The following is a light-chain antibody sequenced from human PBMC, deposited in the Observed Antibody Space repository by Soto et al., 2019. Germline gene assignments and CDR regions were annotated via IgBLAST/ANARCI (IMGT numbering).Light chain of an antibody. CDR3: AAWDDSLNGRV. V-gene: IGLV1-44*01. CDR1: SSNIGSNT. Sequence: QSVLTQAPSASGTPGQRVTISCSGTSSNIGSNTVNSYQQLPGAAPKLLMYSNNQRPSGVPDRFSGAKSGTSASLAISGLQSEDEADYYCAAWDDSLNGRVFGGGTKLTVL. J-gene: IGLJ3*02. CDR2: SNN.